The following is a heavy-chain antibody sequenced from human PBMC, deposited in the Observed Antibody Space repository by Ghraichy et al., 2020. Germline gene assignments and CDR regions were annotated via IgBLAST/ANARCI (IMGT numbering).Heavy chain of an antibody. CDR2: ITSSGGDI. CDR3: ARERYYDSDAYHSFDC. J-gene: IGHJ4*02. CDR1: GFSLSGCA. V-gene: IGHV3-48*02. D-gene: IGHD3-22*01. Sequence: SLRLSCEASGFSLSGCAMNWVRQAPGKGLEWVAYITSSGGDIHYAASVKDRFTISRDNGKNSLYLQMNSLRDEDSAVYFCARERYYDSDAYHSFDCWGQGTLVTVSS.